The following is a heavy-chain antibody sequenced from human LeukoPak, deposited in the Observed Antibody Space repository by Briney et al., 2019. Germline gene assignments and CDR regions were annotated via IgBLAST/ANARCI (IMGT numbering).Heavy chain of an antibody. CDR2: MNPNSGNT. V-gene: IGHV1-8*01. J-gene: IGHJ4*02. Sequence: GASVKVSCKASGYTFTSYDINWVRQATGQGLEWMGWMNPNSGNTGYAQKFQGRVPMTRNTSISTAYMELSSLRSEDTAVYYCARTDCSGGSCYSIDYWGQGTLVTVSS. D-gene: IGHD2-15*01. CDR3: ARTDCSGGSCYSIDY. CDR1: GYTFTSYD.